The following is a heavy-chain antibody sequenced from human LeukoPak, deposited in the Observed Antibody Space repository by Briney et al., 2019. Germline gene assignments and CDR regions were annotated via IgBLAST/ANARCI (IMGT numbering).Heavy chain of an antibody. CDR3: ARDNIVVVPAAISLYYYYYHMDV. J-gene: IGHJ6*03. CDR2: TYTSGST. CDR1: GGSISSYY. Sequence: PSETLSLTCTVSGGSISSYYWSWIRQPAGKGLEWIGRTYTSGSTNYNPSLKSRVTMSVDTSKNQFSLKLSSVTAADTAVYYCARDNIVVVPAAISLYYYYYHMDVWGKGTTVTVSS. D-gene: IGHD2-2*01. V-gene: IGHV4-4*07.